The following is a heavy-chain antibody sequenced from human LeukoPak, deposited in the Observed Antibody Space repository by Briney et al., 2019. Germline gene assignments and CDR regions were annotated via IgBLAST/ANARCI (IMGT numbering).Heavy chain of an antibody. V-gene: IGHV3-21*01. CDR1: GFTFSSYS. CDR3: ARGLYGALSFDI. Sequence: GGSLRLSCAASGFTFSSYSMNWVRQAPGKGLEWVSSISSSSSYIYCADSVKGRFTISRDNAKNSLYLQMNSLRAEDTAVYYCARGLYGALSFDIWGQGTMVTVSS. D-gene: IGHD4-17*01. J-gene: IGHJ3*02. CDR2: ISSSSSYI.